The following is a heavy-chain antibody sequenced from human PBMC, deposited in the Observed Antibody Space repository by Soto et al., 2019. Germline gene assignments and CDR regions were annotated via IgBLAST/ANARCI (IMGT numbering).Heavy chain of an antibody. CDR3: AKGGRQWLVTSDFNY. CDR2: VSHDGRNT. V-gene: IGHV3-30*18. Sequence: VQLVESGGGVVQPGRSLRLSFAASGFTFSDYAIHWVRQAPGKGLEWVAVVSHDGRNTHYADSVKGRFTISRDSSKKTVSLEMTSLRAEDTAVYYCAKGGRQWLVTSDFNYWGQGALVTVSS. CDR1: GFTFSDYA. J-gene: IGHJ4*02. D-gene: IGHD6-19*01.